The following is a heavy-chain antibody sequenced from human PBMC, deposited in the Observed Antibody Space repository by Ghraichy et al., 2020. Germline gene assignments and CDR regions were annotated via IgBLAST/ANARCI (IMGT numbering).Heavy chain of an antibody. CDR2: LGADGRST. CDR1: EFTFDGYP. D-gene: IGHD3-10*01. CDR3: AKEGGRLGEGAFDV. V-gene: IGHV3-23*01. J-gene: IGHJ3*01. Sequence: GESLNISCAVSEFTFDGYPMTWVRQAPGKGLEWVSTLGADGRSTFYADSVKGRFTISRDKSKRTMYLQMNSLRADDTAVYYYAKEGGRLGEGAFDVWGQGTKVTVSS.